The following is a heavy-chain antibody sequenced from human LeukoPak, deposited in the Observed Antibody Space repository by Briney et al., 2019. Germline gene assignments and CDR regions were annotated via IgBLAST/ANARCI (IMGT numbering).Heavy chain of an antibody. CDR2: IIPIFGTA. D-gene: IGHD6-13*01. V-gene: IGHV1-69*05. CDR1: GGTFSSYA. CDR3: ARDVAAAGTSGSHEA. J-gene: IGHJ5*02. Sequence: GSSVKVSCKASGGTFSSYAISWVRQAPGQGLEWMGGIIPIFGTANYAQKFQGRVTITTDESTSTAYMELSSLRSEDTAVYYCARDVAAAGTSGSHEAWGQGTLVTVSS.